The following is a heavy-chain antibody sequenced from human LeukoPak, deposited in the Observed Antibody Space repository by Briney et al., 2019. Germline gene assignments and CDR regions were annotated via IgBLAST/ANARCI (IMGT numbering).Heavy chain of an antibody. D-gene: IGHD3-10*01. Sequence: ASVKVSCKASGYTFTSYGISWVRQAPGQGLEWTGWISAYNGNTNYAQKLQGRVTMTTDTSTSTAYMELRSLRSDDTAVYYCARDLGNQLLWFGELLPPAPFDPWGQGTLVTVSS. CDR1: GYTFTSYG. V-gene: IGHV1-18*01. CDR3: ARDLGNQLLWFGELLPPAPFDP. CDR2: ISAYNGNT. J-gene: IGHJ5*02.